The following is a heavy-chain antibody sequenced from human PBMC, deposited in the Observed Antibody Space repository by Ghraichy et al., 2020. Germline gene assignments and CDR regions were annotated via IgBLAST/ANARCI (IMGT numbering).Heavy chain of an antibody. CDR3: ARDSISGWDY. Sequence: LSLTCAVSGFTSAMHWVRQAPGKGLEWVAIISYDGSYKYYADSVKGRFTISRDNSKNTLYLQMNTLRTDDTAVYYCARDSISGWDYWGQGTLVTVSS. CDR2: ISYDGSYK. V-gene: IGHV3-30*01. CDR1: GFTSA. J-gene: IGHJ4*02. D-gene: IGHD6-19*01.